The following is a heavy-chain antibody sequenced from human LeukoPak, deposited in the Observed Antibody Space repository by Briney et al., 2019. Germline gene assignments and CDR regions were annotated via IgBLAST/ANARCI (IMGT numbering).Heavy chain of an antibody. J-gene: IGHJ3*02. CDR3: ARDPNGDYIGAFDM. V-gene: IGHV3-23*01. D-gene: IGHD4-17*01. CDR1: GFSFSAYA. CDR2: IRGSGVNT. Sequence: PGGSLRLSCTASGFSFSAYAMMWVRQAPGKGPEWVSAIRGSGVNTYYADSVKGRFTISRDNSKYTLFLQMNSLRAEDTAVYYCARDPNGDYIGAFDMWGPGKMVTVSS.